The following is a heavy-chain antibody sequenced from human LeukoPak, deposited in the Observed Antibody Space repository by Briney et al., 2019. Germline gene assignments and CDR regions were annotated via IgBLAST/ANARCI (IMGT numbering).Heavy chain of an antibody. Sequence: SETLSLTCAVYGGSFSGYYWSWIRQPPGKGLEWIGEINHSGSTNYNPSLKSRVTISVDTSKNQFSLKLSSVTAADTAVYYCARPTIFGVVTAFDIGGQGTMVTVSS. V-gene: IGHV4-34*01. D-gene: IGHD3-3*01. J-gene: IGHJ3*02. CDR1: GGSFSGYY. CDR3: ARPTIFGVVTAFDI. CDR2: INHSGST.